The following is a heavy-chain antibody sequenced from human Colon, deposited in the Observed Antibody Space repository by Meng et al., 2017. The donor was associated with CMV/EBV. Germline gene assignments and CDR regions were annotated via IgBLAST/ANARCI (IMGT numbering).Heavy chain of an antibody. CDR2: FDAEEGER. D-gene: IGHD4-23*01. Sequence: ASAKVSCKVSGNTVSELSMHWVRQAPGKGLEWVGGFDAEEGERVYAQKFRGRGMMTEDTSTHTAYMQLSSLRSVDEAVYYCATVGGNSGSYYYGLDVWGQGTTVTVSS. V-gene: IGHV1-24*01. CDR1: GNTVSELS. J-gene: IGHJ6*02. CDR3: ATVGGNSGSYYYGLDV.